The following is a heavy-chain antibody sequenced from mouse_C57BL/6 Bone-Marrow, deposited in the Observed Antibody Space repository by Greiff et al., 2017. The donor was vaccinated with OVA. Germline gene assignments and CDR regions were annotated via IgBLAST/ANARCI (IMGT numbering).Heavy chain of an antibody. CDR3: ARSPYYYGSSLYAMDY. CDR2: IDPSDSYT. Sequence: QVQLQQSGAELVKPGASVKLSCKASGYTFTSYWMQWVKQRPGQGLEWIGEIDPSDSYTNYNQKFKGKATLTVDTSSSTAYMQLSSLTSEDSAVYYCARSPYYYGSSLYAMDYWGQGTSVTVSS. V-gene: IGHV1-50*01. J-gene: IGHJ4*01. D-gene: IGHD1-1*01. CDR1: GYTFTSYW.